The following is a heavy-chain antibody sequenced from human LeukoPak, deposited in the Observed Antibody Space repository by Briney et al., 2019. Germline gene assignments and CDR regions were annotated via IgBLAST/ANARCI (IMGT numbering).Heavy chain of an antibody. V-gene: IGHV3-21*01. CDR1: GFTFSSYS. CDR3: AREDFWSGYPLYYFDY. Sequence: PGGSLRLSCAASGFTFSSYSMNWVRQAPGKGLEWDSSISSSSSYIYYADSVKGRFTISRDNAKNSLYLQMNSLRAEDTAVYYCAREDFWSGYPLYYFDYWGQRTLVTVSS. D-gene: IGHD3-3*01. CDR2: ISSSSSYI. J-gene: IGHJ4*02.